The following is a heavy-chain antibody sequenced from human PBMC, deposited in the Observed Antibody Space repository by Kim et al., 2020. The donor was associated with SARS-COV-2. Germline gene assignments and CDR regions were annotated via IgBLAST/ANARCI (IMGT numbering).Heavy chain of an antibody. CDR2: IYYSGST. Sequence: SETLSLTCTVSGGSISSYYWSWIRQPPGKGLEWIGYIYYSGSTDYNPSLKSRVTISVDTSKNQFSLKLSSVTAADTAVYYCARVSPDIVVAADIWGQGTMVTVSS. J-gene: IGHJ3*02. CDR3: ARVSPDIVVAADI. V-gene: IGHV4-59*01. CDR1: GGSISSYY. D-gene: IGHD2-2*01.